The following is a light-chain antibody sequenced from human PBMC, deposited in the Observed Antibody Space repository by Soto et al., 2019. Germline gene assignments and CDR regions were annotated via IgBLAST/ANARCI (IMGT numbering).Light chain of an antibody. V-gene: IGKV1-5*01. J-gene: IGKJ2*01. CDR1: QTISTW. CDR2: DAS. Sequence: DIQMTQSPSTLSASVGDRVTITCRASQTISTWLAWYQQKPGKAPKLLIYDASSLQSGVPSRFSGSGSGTEFTLTISSLQPDDFATYYCQQYISYSYTFGQGTKLEIK. CDR3: QQYISYSYT.